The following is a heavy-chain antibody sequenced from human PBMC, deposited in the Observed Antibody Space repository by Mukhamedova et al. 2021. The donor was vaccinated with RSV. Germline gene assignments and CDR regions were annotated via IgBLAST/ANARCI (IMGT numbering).Heavy chain of an antibody. V-gene: IGHV3-23*01. Sequence: VEWVSAISGSGGSTYYADSVKGRFTISRDNSKNTLYLQMNSLRAEDTAVYYCAKEGLGYSSGWCVLFPFDYWGQGPLVTVSS. D-gene: IGHD6-19*01. CDR2: ISGSGGST. CDR3: AKEGLGYSSGWCVLFPFDY. J-gene: IGHJ4*02.